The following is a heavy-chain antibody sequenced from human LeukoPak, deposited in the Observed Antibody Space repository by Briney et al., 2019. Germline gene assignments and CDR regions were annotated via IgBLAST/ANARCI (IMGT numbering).Heavy chain of an antibody. CDR2: ISGSSGTI. D-gene: IGHD4-17*01. CDR3: AREHDYGDYAFDF. J-gene: IGHJ4*02. CDR1: GFTFNRDW. Sequence: GGSLRLSCAASGFTFNRDWTAWVRQAPGRGLEWVSYISGSSGTINYADSVKGRLTISRDNAKNSLFLQMNGLRVEDTAVYFCAREHDYGDYAFDFWGRGTLVTVSS. V-gene: IGHV3-48*04.